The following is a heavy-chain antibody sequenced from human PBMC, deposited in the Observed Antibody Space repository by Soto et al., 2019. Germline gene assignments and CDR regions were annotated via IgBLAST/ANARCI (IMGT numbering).Heavy chain of an antibody. V-gene: IGHV1-69*13. J-gene: IGHJ6*02. D-gene: IGHD4-17*01. CDR3: AIDSWGDYDPLDYYYYGMDV. CDR1: GGTFSSYA. CDR2: IIPIFGTA. Sequence: SVKVSCKASGGTFSSYAISWVRQAPGQGLEWMGGIIPIFGTANYAQKFQGRVTITADESTSTAYMELSSLRSEDTAVYYCAIDSWGDYDPLDYYYYGMDVWGQGTTVTVSS.